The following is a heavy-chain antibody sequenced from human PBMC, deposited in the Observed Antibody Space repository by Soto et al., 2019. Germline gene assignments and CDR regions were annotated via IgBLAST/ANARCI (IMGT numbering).Heavy chain of an antibody. J-gene: IGHJ6*02. CDR2: INHSGNT. V-gene: IGHV4-34*01. CDR3: ARQAMVRGVPYYYYGMDV. Sequence: SETLSLTCAVYGGSFSGYYWSWIRQPPGTGLEWIGEINHSGNTNYNPSLKSRVTISVDTSKNQFSLKLSSETAADTAVYYCARQAMVRGVPYYYYGMDVWGQGTTVTVSS. CDR1: GGSFSGYY. D-gene: IGHD3-10*01.